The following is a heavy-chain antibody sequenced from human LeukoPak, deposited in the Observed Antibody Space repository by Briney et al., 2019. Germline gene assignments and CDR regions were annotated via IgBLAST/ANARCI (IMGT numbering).Heavy chain of an antibody. Sequence: ASVKVSCKASGGTFSSYAISWVRQAPGQGLEWMGGFDPEDGETIYAQKFQGRVTMTEDTSTDTAYMELSSLRSEDTAVYYCATEVATYLDIWGQGTMVTVSS. CDR1: GGTFSSYA. J-gene: IGHJ3*02. V-gene: IGHV1-24*01. D-gene: IGHD5-12*01. CDR2: FDPEDGET. CDR3: ATEVATYLDI.